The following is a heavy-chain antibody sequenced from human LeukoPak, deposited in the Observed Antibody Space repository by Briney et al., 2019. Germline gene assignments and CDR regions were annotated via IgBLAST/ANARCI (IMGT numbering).Heavy chain of an antibody. D-gene: IGHD1-20*01. Sequence: GRSLRLSCAASGFTFSSYSMNWVRQAPGKGLEWVSSISSTSSYIYYADSVKGRFTISRDNAKNSLYLQMNSLRAEDTALYYCARVGYSWNAFDIWGQGTMVTVSS. CDR1: GFTFSSYS. V-gene: IGHV3-21*01. CDR3: ARVGYSWNAFDI. CDR2: ISSTSSYI. J-gene: IGHJ3*02.